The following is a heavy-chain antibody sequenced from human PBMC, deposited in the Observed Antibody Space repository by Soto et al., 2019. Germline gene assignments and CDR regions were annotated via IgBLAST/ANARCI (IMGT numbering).Heavy chain of an antibody. CDR1: GFTFSDYY. D-gene: IGHD3-3*01. J-gene: IGHJ6*03. V-gene: IGHV3-11*01. CDR3: ARTRGYYDFWSGSYYYYYMDV. CDR2: ISSSGSTI. Sequence: PGGSLRLSCAASGFTFSDYYMSWIRQAPGKGLEWVSYISSSGSTIYYADSVKGRFTISRDNAKNSLYLQMNSLRAEDTAVYYCARTRGYYDFWSGSYYYYYMDVWGKGPTVTVSS.